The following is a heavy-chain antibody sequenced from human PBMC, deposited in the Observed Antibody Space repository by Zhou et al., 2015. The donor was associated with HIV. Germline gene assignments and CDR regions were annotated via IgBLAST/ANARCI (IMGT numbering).Heavy chain of an antibody. Sequence: EVQLVESGGGLVQPGRSLRLSCAASGFTFDDYAMHWVRQAPGKGLEWVSGISWNSGSIGYADSVKGRFTVSRDNSKNSLYLQMNSLRPEDSAVYYCARELVSGSGWFLGDYWGQGTLVTVSS. D-gene: IGHD6-19*01. CDR2: ISWNSGSI. CDR3: ARELVSGSGWFLGDY. J-gene: IGHJ4*02. CDR1: GFTFDDYA. V-gene: IGHV3-9*01.